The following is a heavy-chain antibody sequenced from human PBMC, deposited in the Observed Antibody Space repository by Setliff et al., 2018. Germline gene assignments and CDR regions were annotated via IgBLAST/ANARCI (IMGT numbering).Heavy chain of an antibody. D-gene: IGHD3-10*01. Sequence: PSETLSLTCTVSGGSISSDDYYWSWIRQPPGKGLEWIGYIYHSGSTYYNPSLKSRVTILADTSQNQFSLKLTSVTAEDTAVYYCAREKGLRGVGWFDPWGLGTLVTVSS. J-gene: IGHJ5*02. CDR1: GGSISSDDYY. CDR3: AREKGLRGVGWFDP. V-gene: IGHV4-30-4*01. CDR2: IYHSGST.